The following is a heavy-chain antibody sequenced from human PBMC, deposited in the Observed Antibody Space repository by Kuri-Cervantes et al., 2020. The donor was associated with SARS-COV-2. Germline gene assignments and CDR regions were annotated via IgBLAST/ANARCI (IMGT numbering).Heavy chain of an antibody. CDR3: AKGKTGDSR. Sequence: GGSLRLSCAAFGFTFSSYSMNWVRQAPGKGPEWVAFIRYDGDNKYYADSVKGRFTISRDNPKNTLYLQMNSLRPEDTAVYYCAKGKTGDSRWGQGTLVTVSS. V-gene: IGHV3-30*02. CDR2: IRYDGDNK. J-gene: IGHJ4*02. CDR1: GFTFSSYS. D-gene: IGHD7-27*01.